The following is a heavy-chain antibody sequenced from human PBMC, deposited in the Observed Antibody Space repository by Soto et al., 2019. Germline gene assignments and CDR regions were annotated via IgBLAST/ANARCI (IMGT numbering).Heavy chain of an antibody. CDR2: ISGSGGST. D-gene: IGHD6-19*01. CDR1: GFTFSSYA. Sequence: GGSLRLSCAASGFTFSSYAMSWVRQAPGKGLEWVSAISGSGGSTYYADSVKGRFTISRDNSKNTLYLQMNSLRAEGTAVYYCAKDRMAVAGGGTAYGMDVWGQGTTVTVSS. V-gene: IGHV3-23*01. J-gene: IGHJ6*02. CDR3: AKDRMAVAGGGTAYGMDV.